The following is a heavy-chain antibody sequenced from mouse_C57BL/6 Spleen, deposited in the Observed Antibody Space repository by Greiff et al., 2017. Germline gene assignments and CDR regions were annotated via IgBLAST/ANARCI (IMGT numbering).Heavy chain of an antibody. CDR2: IYPGDGDT. D-gene: IGHD3-2*02. CDR1: GYAFSSSW. Sequence: VQLQQSGPELVKPGASVKISCKASGYAFSSSWMNWVKQRPGKGLEWIGRIYPGDGDTNYNGKFKGKATLTADKSSSTAYMQLSSLTSADSSVYFCARGQGGVDYWGQGTTLTGSS. V-gene: IGHV1-82*01. CDR3: ARGQGGVDY. J-gene: IGHJ2*01.